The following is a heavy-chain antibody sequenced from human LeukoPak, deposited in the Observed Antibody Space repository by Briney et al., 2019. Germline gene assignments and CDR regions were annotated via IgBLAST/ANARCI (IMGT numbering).Heavy chain of an antibody. J-gene: IGHJ6*03. CDR3: ARDITIPPYYYYMDI. D-gene: IGHD3-3*01. CDR1: GGTISSYY. Sequence: SQTLSLTCTVSGGTISSYYWSWIRQPPGKGLEWIGYVYYRGSTNYNPSLKSRVTISVDASKNQFSLKLSSVTAADTAVYYCARDITIPPYYYYMDIWGKGTTVTVSS. V-gene: IGHV4-59*01. CDR2: VYYRGST.